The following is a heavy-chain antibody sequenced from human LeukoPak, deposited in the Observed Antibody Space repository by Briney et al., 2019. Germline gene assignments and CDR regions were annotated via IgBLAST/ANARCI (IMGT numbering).Heavy chain of an antibody. CDR3: ARVWYYYGSGSYWGPSFDY. D-gene: IGHD3-10*01. Sequence: GASVKVSCKASGYTFTSYGISWVRQAPGQGLEWMGWISAYNGNTNYAQKLQGRVTMTTDTSTSTAYMELRSLRSDDTAVYYCARVWYYYGSGSYWGPSFDYWGHGTLVTVSS. J-gene: IGHJ4*01. V-gene: IGHV1-18*01. CDR1: GYTFTSYG. CDR2: ISAYNGNT.